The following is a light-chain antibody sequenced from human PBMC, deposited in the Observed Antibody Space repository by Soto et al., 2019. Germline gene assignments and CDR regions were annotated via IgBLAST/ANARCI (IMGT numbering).Light chain of an antibody. Sequence: EIVLTQSPGTLSLSPGERATLSCRASQSVSSNYLAWYQRKPGQAPRLLIYGASSRATGIPDRFSGSGSGTEFTLTISRLGHEDFAVYYCQQYGSSPPNFGQGTRLEIK. CDR2: GAS. J-gene: IGKJ5*01. CDR1: QSVSSNY. CDR3: QQYGSSPPN. V-gene: IGKV3-20*01.